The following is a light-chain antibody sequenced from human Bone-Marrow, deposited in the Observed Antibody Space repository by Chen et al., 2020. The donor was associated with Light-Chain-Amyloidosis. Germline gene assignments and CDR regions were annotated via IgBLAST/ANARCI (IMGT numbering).Light chain of an antibody. CDR3: QTWGTGGV. Sequence: QLVLTQSPSASASLGASVKLTVTLTSDRSTYAIAWHQPKPEKGPRYLMKLNRDGSHNKGDGIPDRFSGSSSGAERYLTISSLQSEDEADYSCQTWGTGGVFGGGTKLTVL. J-gene: IGLJ3*02. V-gene: IGLV4-69*01. CDR2: LNRDGSH. CDR1: SDRSTYA.